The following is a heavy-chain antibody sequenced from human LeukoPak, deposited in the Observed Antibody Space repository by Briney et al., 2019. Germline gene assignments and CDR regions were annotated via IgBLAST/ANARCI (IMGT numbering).Heavy chain of an antibody. J-gene: IGHJ4*02. CDR3: ARVGSSSWYYFDY. CDR2: IIPIFGTA. Sequence: ASVKVSCKASGGTFSSYAISWVRQAPGQGLEWMGGIIPIFGTANYAQKFQGRVTITADESTSTAYMELSSLGPEDTAVYYCARVGSSSWYYFDYWGQGTLVTVSS. V-gene: IGHV1-69*01. D-gene: IGHD6-13*01. CDR1: GGTFSSYA.